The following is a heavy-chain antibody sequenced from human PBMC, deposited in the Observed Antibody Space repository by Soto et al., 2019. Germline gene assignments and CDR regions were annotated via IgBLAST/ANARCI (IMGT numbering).Heavy chain of an antibody. J-gene: IGHJ3*02. CDR1: GFTFSSYA. CDR3: AGDLSYSSSSLDAFDI. CDR2: ISYSRSNK. V-gene: IGHV3-30-3*01. Sequence: PWGSLRLSCAASGFTFSSYAMHWVRQAPGKGLEWVAVISYSRSNKYYADSVKGRFTISRDNAKNSLYLQMNSLRAEDTAVYYCAGDLSYSSSSLDAFDIWGQGTMVTVSS. D-gene: IGHD6-6*01.